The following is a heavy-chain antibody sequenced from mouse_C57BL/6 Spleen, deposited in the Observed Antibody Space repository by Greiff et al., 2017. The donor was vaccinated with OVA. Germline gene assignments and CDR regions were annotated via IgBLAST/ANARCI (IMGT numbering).Heavy chain of an antibody. D-gene: IGHD2-3*01. CDR2: IHPSDSDN. Sequence: VQLQQPGAELVKPGASVKVSCKASGYTFTSYWMHWVKQRPGQGLEWIGRIHPSDSDNNYNQKFKGKATLTVDKSYSTAYMQLSSLTSEDSAVYYCAMDDGYSYYAMDYWGQGTSVTVSS. J-gene: IGHJ4*01. V-gene: IGHV1-74*01. CDR3: AMDDGYSYYAMDY. CDR1: GYTFTSYW.